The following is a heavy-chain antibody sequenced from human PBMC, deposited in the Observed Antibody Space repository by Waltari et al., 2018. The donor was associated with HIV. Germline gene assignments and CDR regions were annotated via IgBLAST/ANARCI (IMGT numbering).Heavy chain of an antibody. J-gene: IGHJ2*01. Sequence: QVQLVQSGAEVKKPGASVKVSCTASGYTFTSYDINWVPPASGQGLEWMGWMNPNSGNTGYAQKFQGRVTMTRNTSISTAYMELSSLRSEDTAVYYCARGRGRGYSYGQNWYFDLWGRGTLVTVSS. CDR1: GYTFTSYD. CDR3: ARGRGRGYSYGQNWYFDL. CDR2: MNPNSGNT. D-gene: IGHD5-18*01. V-gene: IGHV1-8*01.